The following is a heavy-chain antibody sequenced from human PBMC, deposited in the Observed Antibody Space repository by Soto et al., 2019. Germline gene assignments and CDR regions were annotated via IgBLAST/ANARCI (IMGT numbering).Heavy chain of an antibody. V-gene: IGHV3-7*03. CDR2: VQQDGSEK. J-gene: IGHJ6*01. CDR3: ARGGLHRSGYEYYYYYYGLDV. Sequence: EGQLVESGGGLVQPGESLRLSCAGSGFTFNSYWMSWVRQAPGKGLEWVAKVQQDGSEKYYVDSVKGRFTISRDNAKNSVYLQMNSLRVEDTAVYYCARGGLHRSGYEYYYYYYGLDVW. D-gene: IGHD5-12*01. CDR1: GFTFNSYW.